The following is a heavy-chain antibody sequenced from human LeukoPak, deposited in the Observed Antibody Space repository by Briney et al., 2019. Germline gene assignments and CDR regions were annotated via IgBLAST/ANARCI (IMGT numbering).Heavy chain of an antibody. CDR2: IYSGGST. CDR3: AKSSPPPLRY. V-gene: IGHV3-53*01. Sequence: GGSLRLSCAASGFTVSSNYMGWVRQAPGKGLEWVSVIYSGGSTYYADSVKGRFTISRDNSKNTLYLQMTSLRAEDTAVYSCAKSSPPPLRYWGQGTLVTVSS. J-gene: IGHJ4*02. CDR1: GFTVSSNY.